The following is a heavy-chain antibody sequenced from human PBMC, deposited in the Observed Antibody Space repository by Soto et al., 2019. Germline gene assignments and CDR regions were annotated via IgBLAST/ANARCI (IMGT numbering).Heavy chain of an antibody. V-gene: IGHV2-5*02. CDR3: AHAVAGPFCDY. CDR1: GFSLSTSGVG. D-gene: IGHD6-19*01. J-gene: IGHJ4*02. CDR2: IYWDDDK. Sequence: QITLKESGPTLLKPTQTLTLTCTFSGFSLSTSGVGVGWIRQPPGKALEWLALIYWDDDKRYSPSLKSRLTITKDISKNQLVITMTNMYPVDTATYYCAHAVAGPFCDYWGQGTLVTVSA.